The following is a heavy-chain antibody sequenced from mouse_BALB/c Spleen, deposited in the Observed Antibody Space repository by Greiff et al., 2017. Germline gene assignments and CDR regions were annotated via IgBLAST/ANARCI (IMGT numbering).Heavy chain of an antibody. J-gene: IGHJ4*01. CDR3: ARHGPSITTVVDYYAMDY. CDR2: FYPGSGSI. V-gene: IGHV1-62-2*01. D-gene: IGHD1-1*01. Sequence: VQLQQSGAELVRPGSSVKISCKASGYAFSSYWMNWVKQRSGQGLEWIGWFYPGSGSIKYNEKFKDKATLTADKSSSTVYMELSRLTSEDSAVYFCARHGPSITTVVDYYAMDYWGQGTSVTVSS. CDR1: GYAFSSYW.